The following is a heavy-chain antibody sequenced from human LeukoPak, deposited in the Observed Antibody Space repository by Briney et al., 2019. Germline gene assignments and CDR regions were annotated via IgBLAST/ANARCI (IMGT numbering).Heavy chain of an antibody. D-gene: IGHD2-21*01. J-gene: IGHJ3*02. CDR2: INHSGST. V-gene: IGHV4-34*01. CDR3: ARTYFLDALDI. Sequence: SETLSLTCAVYGGSFSGYYWGWIRQPPGKGLEWIGEINHSGSTNYNPSLKSRVTISVDTSKNQFSLKLSSVTAADTAVYYCARTYFLDALDIWGQGTMVTVSS. CDR1: GGSFSGYY.